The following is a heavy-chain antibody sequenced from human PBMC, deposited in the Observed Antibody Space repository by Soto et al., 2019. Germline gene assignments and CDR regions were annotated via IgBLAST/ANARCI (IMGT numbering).Heavy chain of an antibody. D-gene: IGHD3-16*01. CDR2: INPNSGGT. CDR3: ARVYDYALGYYYYGMDV. Sequence: ASVKVSCKASGYTFTGYYMHWLRQAPGQGLEWMGRINPNSGGTNYAQKFQGRVTMTRDTSISTAYMELSRLRSDDTAVYYCARVYDYALGYYYYGMDVWGQGTTVTVSS. CDR1: GYTFTGYY. V-gene: IGHV1-2*06. J-gene: IGHJ6*02.